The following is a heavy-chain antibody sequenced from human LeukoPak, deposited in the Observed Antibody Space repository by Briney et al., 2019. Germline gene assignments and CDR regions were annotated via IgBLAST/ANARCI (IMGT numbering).Heavy chain of an antibody. CDR3: AKYIAPNEGSALQH. J-gene: IGHJ1*01. Sequence: PGRSLRLSCAASEFTFSSYGMHWVRQAPGKGLEWVAIISYDGSDKYYGDSVKGRFTISRDNSKNTLFLQMNSLRAEDTAVYYCAKYIAPNEGSALQHWGQGTLVTVSS. CDR1: EFTFSSYG. CDR2: ISYDGSDK. V-gene: IGHV3-30*18. D-gene: IGHD1-1*01.